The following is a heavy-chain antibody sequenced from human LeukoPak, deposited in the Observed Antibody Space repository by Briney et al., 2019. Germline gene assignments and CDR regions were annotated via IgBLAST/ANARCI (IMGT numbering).Heavy chain of an antibody. CDR3: AKSFGSSWYNWFDP. Sequence: GGSLRLSCAASGFTFSSYGMHWVRQAPGKGLKWVAVISYDGSNKYYADSVKGRFTISRDNSKNTLYLQMNSLRAEDTAVYYCAKSFGSSWYNWFDPWGQGTLVTVSS. J-gene: IGHJ5*02. CDR1: GFTFSSYG. CDR2: ISYDGSNK. D-gene: IGHD6-13*01. V-gene: IGHV3-30*18.